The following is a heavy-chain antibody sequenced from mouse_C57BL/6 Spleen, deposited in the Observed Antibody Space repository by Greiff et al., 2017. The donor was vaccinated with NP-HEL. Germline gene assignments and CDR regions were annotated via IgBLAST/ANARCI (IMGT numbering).Heavy chain of an antibody. CDR2: INPSSGYT. V-gene: IGHV1-7*01. Sequence: VQLQQSGAELAKPGASVKLSCKASGYTFTSYWMHWVKQRPGQGLEWIGYINPSSGYTKYNQKFKDTATLTADKSSSPAYLQLSSLTYEDAAVYYWARTGDYDALCAYWGQGTLDTVSA. CDR3: ARTGDYDALCAY. CDR1: GYTFTSYW. J-gene: IGHJ3*01. D-gene: IGHD2-4*01.